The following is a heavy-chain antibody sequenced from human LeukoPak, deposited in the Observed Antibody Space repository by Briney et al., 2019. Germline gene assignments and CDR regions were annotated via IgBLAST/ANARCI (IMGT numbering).Heavy chain of an antibody. V-gene: IGHV1-8*01. CDR3: AGGYCSGGSCSVSLYYYYMDV. CDR2: MNPNSGNT. J-gene: IGHJ6*03. D-gene: IGHD2-15*01. Sequence: ASVKVSCKASGYTFTSYDINWVRQATGQGLEWMGWMNPNSGNTGYAQKFQGRVTMTRNTSISTAYMELSSLRSEDTAVYYCAGGYCSGGSCSVSLYYYYMDVWGKGTTVTVSS. CDR1: GYTFTSYD.